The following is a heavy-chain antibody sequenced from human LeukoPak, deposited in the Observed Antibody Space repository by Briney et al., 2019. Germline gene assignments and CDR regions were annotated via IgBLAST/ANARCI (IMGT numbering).Heavy chain of an antibody. CDR2: IYYSGST. V-gene: IGHV4-59*08. CDR3: ARHGRSSSSGYYYYYMDV. J-gene: IGHJ6*03. Sequence: SETLSLTCTVSGGSISSYYWSWIRQPPGKGLEWIGYIYYSGSTNYNPSLKSRVTMSVDTSKNQFSLKLSSVTAADTAVYYCARHGRSSSSGYYYYYMDVWGKGTTVTVSS. D-gene: IGHD6-6*01. CDR1: GGSISSYY.